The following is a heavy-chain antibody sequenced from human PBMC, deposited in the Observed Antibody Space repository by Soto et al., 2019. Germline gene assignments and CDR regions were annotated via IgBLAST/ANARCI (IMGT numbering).Heavy chain of an antibody. J-gene: IGHJ2*01. CDR2: ITASNGNT. D-gene: IGHD5-18*01. CDR1: GFSFSTYG. Sequence: QLVQSGAEVKNPGASVRVSCKASGFSFSTYGITWVRQAPGQGLEWMGCITASNGNTHYAQDLQGRVTMTTDTSTSTAYMELWRLRSDDTAVYYCARGNSYGSYWYFDLWGRGTLVTVSS. CDR3: ARGNSYGSYWYFDL. V-gene: IGHV1-18*04.